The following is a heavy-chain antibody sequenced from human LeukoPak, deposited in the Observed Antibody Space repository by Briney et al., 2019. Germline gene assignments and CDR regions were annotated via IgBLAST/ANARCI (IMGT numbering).Heavy chain of an antibody. D-gene: IGHD4/OR15-4a*01. CDR2: IYSDNT. J-gene: IGHJ4*02. V-gene: IGHV3-53*01. CDR3: ARRAGAYSHPYDY. Sequence: QAGGSLRLSCAASGFTFDDYGMSWVRQAAGKGLEWVSFIYSDNTHYSDSVKGRFTISRDNSKNTLYLQMNSLRAEDTAVYYCARRAGAYSHPYDYWGQGTLVTVSS. CDR1: GFTFDDYG.